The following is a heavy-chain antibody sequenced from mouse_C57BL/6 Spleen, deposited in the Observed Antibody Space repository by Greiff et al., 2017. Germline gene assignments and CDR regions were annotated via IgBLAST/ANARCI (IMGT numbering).Heavy chain of an antibody. CDR2: IVPANGNT. CDR1: GFNIKNTY. V-gene: IGHV14-3*01. CDR3: ARGLYYDYPWFAY. D-gene: IGHD2-4*01. J-gene: IGHJ3*01. Sequence: VQLKQSVAELVRPGASVKLSCTASGFNIKNTYMHWVKQRPEQGLEWIGRIVPANGNTKYAPKFQGKATITADTSSNTAYLQLSSLTSEDTAIYYCARGLYYDYPWFAYWGQGTLVTVSA.